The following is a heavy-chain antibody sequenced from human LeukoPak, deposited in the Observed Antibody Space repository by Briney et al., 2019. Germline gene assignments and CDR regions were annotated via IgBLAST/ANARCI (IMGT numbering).Heavy chain of an antibody. J-gene: IGHJ4*02. CDR2: ISYDGSNK. CDR1: GFTFSSYA. V-gene: IGHV3-30*01. CDR3: ARGEYGY. D-gene: IGHD4/OR15-4a*01. Sequence: PGRSLRLSCAASGFTFSSYAMHWVRQAPGKGLEWVAVISYDGSNKYYADSVKGRFTISRDNSKNTPYLQMNSLRAEDTAVYYCARGEYGYWGQGTLVTVSS.